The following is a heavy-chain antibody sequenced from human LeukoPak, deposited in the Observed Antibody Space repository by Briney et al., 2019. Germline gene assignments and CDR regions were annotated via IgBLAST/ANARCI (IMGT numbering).Heavy chain of an antibody. J-gene: IGHJ6*02. V-gene: IGHV3-33*01. D-gene: IGHD2-2*01. Sequence: HPGRSLRLSCAASGFTFSSYGMHWVRQAPGKGLEWVAVIWYDGSNKYYADSVTGRFTISRDNADNSLFLQMNSLRAEDTAVYYCARALGDQPDYYYGMDVWGQGTTVTVSS. CDR3: ARALGDQPDYYYGMDV. CDR2: IWYDGSNK. CDR1: GFTFSSYG.